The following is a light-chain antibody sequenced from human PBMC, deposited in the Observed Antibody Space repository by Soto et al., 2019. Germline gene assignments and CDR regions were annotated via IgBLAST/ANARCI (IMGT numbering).Light chain of an antibody. Sequence: QSVLTQPASVSGSPGQSITISCTGSSSDVGTYNLVSWYQHLPGKAPKLMISEVVKRPSGVSNRFSGSKSGNTASLTISGLQAEDEADYYCCSYAGSSMFVFGGGTKLTVL. J-gene: IGLJ2*01. V-gene: IGLV2-23*02. CDR3: CSYAGSSMFV. CDR1: SSDVGTYNL. CDR2: EVV.